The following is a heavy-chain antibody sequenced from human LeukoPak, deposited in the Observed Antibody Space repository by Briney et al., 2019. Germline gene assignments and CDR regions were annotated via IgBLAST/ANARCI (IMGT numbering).Heavy chain of an antibody. CDR1: GFTFSTFY. Sequence: GGSLTLSCAASGFTFSTFYMHWLRQVPGKARVWVSHINTDGTDTAHADSVKGRFTISRDNARNTLYLQMNTLRADDTAMYYCARDGDRINTIRGAYWLDYWGQGILVTVSS. J-gene: IGHJ4*02. V-gene: IGHV3-74*03. D-gene: IGHD3-10*01. CDR3: ARDGDRINTIRGAYWLDY. CDR2: INTDGTDT.